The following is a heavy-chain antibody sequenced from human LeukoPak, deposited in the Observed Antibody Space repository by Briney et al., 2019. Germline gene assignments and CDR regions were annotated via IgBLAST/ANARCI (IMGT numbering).Heavy chain of an antibody. V-gene: IGHV3-23*01. CDR2: ISGSGGST. D-gene: IGHD3-9*01. CDR1: GFTFGSYA. Sequence: GGSLRLSCAASGFTFGSYAMNWVRQVPGKGLEWVSGISGSGGSTYYADSVKGRFTVSRDNSKNTLYLQMNSLRAEDTAVYYCAKDKNGVLTGYADYWGREPWSSSPQ. J-gene: IGHJ4*02. CDR3: AKDKNGVLTGYADY.